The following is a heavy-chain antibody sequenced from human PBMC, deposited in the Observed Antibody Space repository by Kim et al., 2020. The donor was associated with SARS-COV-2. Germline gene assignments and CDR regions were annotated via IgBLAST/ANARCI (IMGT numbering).Heavy chain of an antibody. CDR2: IWYDGSNK. V-gene: IGHV3-33*01. D-gene: IGHD6-13*01. J-gene: IGHJ6*02. Sequence: GGSLRLSCAASGFTFSSYGMHWVRQAPGKGLEWVAVIWYDGSNKYYADSVKGRFTISRDNSKNTLYLQMNSLRAEDTAVYYCARDRILSAAGGYYYYYGMDVWGQGTTVTVSS. CDR3: ARDRILSAAGGYYYYYGMDV. CDR1: GFTFSSYG.